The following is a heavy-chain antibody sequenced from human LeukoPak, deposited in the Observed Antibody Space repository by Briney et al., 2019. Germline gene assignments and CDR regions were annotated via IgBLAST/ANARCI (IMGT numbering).Heavy chain of an antibody. D-gene: IGHD3-3*01. J-gene: IGHJ5*02. V-gene: IGHV4-34*01. CDR3: ARKLSDFWSGYYPRPYNWFDP. CDR1: GGSFGDYY. Sequence: SETLSLTCTVYGGSFGDYYWSWIRQPPGKGLEWIGEINHSGSTNSNPSLKSRVTISVDTSKNQFSLKLSSVTAADTAVYYCARKLSDFWSGYYPRPYNWFDPWGQGTLVTVSS. CDR2: INHSGST.